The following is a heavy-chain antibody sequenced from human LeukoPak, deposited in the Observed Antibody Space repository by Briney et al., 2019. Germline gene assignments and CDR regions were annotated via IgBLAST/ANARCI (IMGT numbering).Heavy chain of an antibody. CDR3: ARQGSCSNTNCNRWFDP. V-gene: IGHV4-34*01. J-gene: IGHJ5*02. CDR2: IYHNGDS. D-gene: IGHD2-2*01. Sequence: KPSETLSLTCAVYGGSFSGYYWIWIRQPPGKGLEWIASIYHNGDSYYNSSLKSRVTISVDTSKNQFSLKVSSVTAADTALYYCARQGSCSNTNCNRWFDPWGQGTLVIVSS. CDR1: GGSFSGYY.